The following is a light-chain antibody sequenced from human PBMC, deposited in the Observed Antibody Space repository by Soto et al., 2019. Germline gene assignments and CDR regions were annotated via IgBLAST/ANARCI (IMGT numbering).Light chain of an antibody. V-gene: IGKV3-15*01. Sequence: EIVMTQSPATLSVSPGERATLSCRASQSVSSNLAWYQQKPGQAPRLLIYGASTRATGIPARLSGSGSGTEFNLTISSLQSEDFAVYYCQQYNNWPPYTFGQGTKLEIK. CDR1: QSVSSN. CDR2: GAS. J-gene: IGKJ2*01. CDR3: QQYNNWPPYT.